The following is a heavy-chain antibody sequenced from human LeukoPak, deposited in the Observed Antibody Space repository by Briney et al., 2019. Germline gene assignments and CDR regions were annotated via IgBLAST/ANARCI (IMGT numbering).Heavy chain of an antibody. J-gene: IGHJ5*02. V-gene: IGHV4-39*07. CDR2: IYYSGST. CDR3: ARVRAYGYSFDP. Sequence: SETLSLTCTVSGGSISSSSYYWGWIRQPPGKGLEWIGSIYYSGSTYYNPSLKSRVTISVDTSKNQFSLKLSSVTAADTAVYYCARVRAYGYSFDPWGQGTLVTVSS. CDR1: GGSISSSSYY. D-gene: IGHD4-17*01.